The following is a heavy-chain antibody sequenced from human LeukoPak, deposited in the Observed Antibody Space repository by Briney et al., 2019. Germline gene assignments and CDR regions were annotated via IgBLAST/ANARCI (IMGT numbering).Heavy chain of an antibody. J-gene: IGHJ6*03. CDR1: GFTFSSYG. V-gene: IGHV3-30*02. CDR2: IRYDGSNK. Sequence: GGSLRLSCAASGFTFSSYGMHWVRQAPGKGLEWVAFIRYDGSNKYYADSVKGRFTISRDNSKNTLYLQMNSLRAEDTAVYYCANGGGQYYDFWSGYRDYYYMDVWGKGTTVTVSS. CDR3: ANGGGQYYDFWSGYRDYYYMDV. D-gene: IGHD3-3*01.